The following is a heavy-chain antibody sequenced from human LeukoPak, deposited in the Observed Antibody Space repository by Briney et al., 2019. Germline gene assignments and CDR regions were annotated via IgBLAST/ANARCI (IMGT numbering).Heavy chain of an antibody. J-gene: IGHJ4*02. Sequence: GGSLRLSCAASGFTFSSYAMHWDRQAPGKGLGWVAVISYDGSNKYYADSVKGRFTISRDNSKNTLYLQMNSLRAEDTAVYYCARDPYGTLPDDYWGQGTLVTVSS. CDR3: ARDPYGTLPDDY. CDR2: ISYDGSNK. V-gene: IGHV3-30-3*01. CDR1: GFTFSSYA. D-gene: IGHD4-17*01.